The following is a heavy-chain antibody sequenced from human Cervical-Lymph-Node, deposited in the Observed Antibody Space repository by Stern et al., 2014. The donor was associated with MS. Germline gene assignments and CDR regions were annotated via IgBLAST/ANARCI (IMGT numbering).Heavy chain of an antibody. CDR3: ARWVARITMVRGVFDY. J-gene: IGHJ4*02. V-gene: IGHV4-30-4*01. Sequence: QVQLQESGPGLVKPSQTLSLTCTVSGGSISSGDYYWSWIRQPPGKGLEWIGYIYYSGSTYYNPSLKSRVTISVDTSKNQFSLKLSSVTAADTAVYYCARWVARITMVRGVFDYWGQGTLVTVSS. CDR2: IYYSGST. D-gene: IGHD3-10*01. CDR1: GGSISSGDYY.